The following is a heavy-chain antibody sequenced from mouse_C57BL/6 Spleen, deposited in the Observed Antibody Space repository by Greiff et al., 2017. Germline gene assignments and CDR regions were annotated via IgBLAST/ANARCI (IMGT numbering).Heavy chain of an antibody. V-gene: IGHV1-80*01. CDR1: GYAFSSYW. D-gene: IGHD6-1*01. CDR3: ARGVASSNFDV. Sequence: VKLQESGAELVKPGASVKISCKASGYAFSSYWMNWVKQRPGKGLEWIGQIYPGDGDTNYNGKFKGKATLTADKSSSTAYMQLSSLTSEDSAVYFCARGVASSNFDVWGTGTTVTVSS. CDR2: IYPGDGDT. J-gene: IGHJ1*03.